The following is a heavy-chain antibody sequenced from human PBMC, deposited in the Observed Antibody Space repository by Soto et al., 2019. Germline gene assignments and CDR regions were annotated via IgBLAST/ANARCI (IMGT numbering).Heavy chain of an antibody. V-gene: IGHV4-59*01. D-gene: IGHD2-15*01. CDR3: AGGSVVAATEYYYSYGMDV. Sequence: PSETLSLTCTVSGGSISSYYWSWIRQPPGKGLEWIGYIYYSVSTNYNPSLKSRVTISVDTSKNQFSLKLSSVTAADTAVYYCAGGSVVAATEYYYSYGMDVWAQGTTVTXS. J-gene: IGHJ6*02. CDR2: IYYSVST. CDR1: GGSISSYY.